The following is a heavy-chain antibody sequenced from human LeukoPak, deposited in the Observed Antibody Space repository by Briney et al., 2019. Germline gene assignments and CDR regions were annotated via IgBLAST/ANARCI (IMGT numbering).Heavy chain of an antibody. CDR3: ARGIARITIFGVVINWFDP. V-gene: IGHV1-8*01. CDR1: GYTFTSYD. Sequence: ASVKVSCKASGYTFTSYDLNWVRQATGQGLEWMGWMNPNSGNTGYAQKFQGRVTMTRNTSISTAYMELSSLRSEDTAVYYCARGIARITIFGVVINWFDPWGQGTLVTVSS. J-gene: IGHJ5*02. CDR2: MNPNSGNT. D-gene: IGHD3-3*01.